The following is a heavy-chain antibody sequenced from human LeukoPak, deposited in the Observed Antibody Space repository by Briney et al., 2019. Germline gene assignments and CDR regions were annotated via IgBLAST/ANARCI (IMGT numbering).Heavy chain of an antibody. CDR3: ARIYYYDSSGYFYYFDY. Sequence: SVTLSLTCTVSGASISSSSYYWGWIRQPPGKGLEWIGSIYYSGSTYNNPSLKSRVTMSVDTSKNQFSLKLTAVTAAGTAVYYCARIYYYDSSGYFYYFDYWGQGTLVTVSS. V-gene: IGHV4-39*01. CDR1: GASISSSSYY. J-gene: IGHJ4*02. D-gene: IGHD3-22*01. CDR2: IYYSGST.